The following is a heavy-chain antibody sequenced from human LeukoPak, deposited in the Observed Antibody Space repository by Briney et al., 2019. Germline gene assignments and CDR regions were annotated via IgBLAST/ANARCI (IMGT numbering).Heavy chain of an antibody. V-gene: IGHV4-34*01. CDR3: ARGRAAAGIVRDKLKPPLHYYYYYYMDV. J-gene: IGHJ6*03. Sequence: PSETLSLTCAVYGGSFSGYYWSWIRQPPGKGLEWIGEINHSGSTNYNPSLKSRVTISVDTSKNQFSLKLSSVTAADTAVYYCARGRAAAGIVRDKLKPPLHYYYYYYMDVWGKGTTVTVSS. D-gene: IGHD6-13*01. CDR2: INHSGST. CDR1: GGSFSGYY.